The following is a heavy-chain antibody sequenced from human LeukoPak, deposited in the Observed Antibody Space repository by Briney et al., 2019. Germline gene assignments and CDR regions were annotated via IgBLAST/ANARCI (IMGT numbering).Heavy chain of an antibody. D-gene: IGHD3-10*01. CDR2: IIPIFGTA. V-gene: IGHV1-69*13. CDR3: ARESYSLLPYYCARITVVRGTLYDY. CDR1: GGTFSSYA. J-gene: IGHJ4*02. Sequence: SVKVSCKASGGTFSSYAISWVRQAPGQGLEWMGGIIPIFGTANYAQKFQGRVTITADESTSTAYMELSSLRYEDMAVFYCARESYSLLPYYCARITVVRGTLYDYWGQGTLVTVSS.